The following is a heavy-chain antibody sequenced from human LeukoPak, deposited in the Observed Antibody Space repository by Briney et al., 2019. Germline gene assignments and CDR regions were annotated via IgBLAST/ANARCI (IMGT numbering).Heavy chain of an antibody. D-gene: IGHD1-7*01. CDR2: INPNSGGT. J-gene: IGHJ6*03. Sequence: ASVKVSCKASGYTFTGYYMHWVRQAPGQGLEWMGWINPNSGGTNYAQKFRGRVTMTTDTPTSTAYMELRSLRSDDTAVYYCARAGVGITGTTGYYYYYMDVWGKGTTVTVSS. CDR1: GYTFTGYY. V-gene: IGHV1-2*02. CDR3: ARAGVGITGTTGYYYYYMDV.